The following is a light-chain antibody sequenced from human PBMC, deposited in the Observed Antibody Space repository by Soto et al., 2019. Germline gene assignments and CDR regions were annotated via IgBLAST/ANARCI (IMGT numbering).Light chain of an antibody. CDR3: MQDTHWPYT. CDR2: KVS. V-gene: IGKV2-30*01. J-gene: IGKJ2*01. Sequence: DVVMTQSPLSLPVTLGQPASISCRSSQSIEFRDGNIYLSWFQQRPGQSPRRLVYKVSERDSGVPDRFSGSGSGTDFTLRITRVEVDDVGVYYCMQDTHWPYTFGQGTKLEIK. CDR1: QSIEFRDGNIY.